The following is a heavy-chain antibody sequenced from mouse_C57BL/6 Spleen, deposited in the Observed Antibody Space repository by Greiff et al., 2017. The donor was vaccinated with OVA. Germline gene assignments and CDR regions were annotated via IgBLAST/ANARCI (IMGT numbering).Heavy chain of an antibody. CDR2: INPNNGGT. CDR3: ARKVGAYYSNWGYFDY. J-gene: IGHJ2*01. CDR1: GYTFTDYY. Sequence: EVQLQQSGPELVKPGASVKISCKASGYTFTDYYMNWVKQSHGKSLEWIGDINPNNGGTSYNQKFKGKATLTVDKSSSTAYMELRSLTSEDSAVYYCARKVGAYYSNWGYFDYWGQGTTLTVSS. D-gene: IGHD2-5*01. V-gene: IGHV1-26*01.